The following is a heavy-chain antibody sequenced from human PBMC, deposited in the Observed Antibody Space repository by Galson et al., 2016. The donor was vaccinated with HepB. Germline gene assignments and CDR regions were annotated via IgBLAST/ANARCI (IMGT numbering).Heavy chain of an antibody. D-gene: IGHD5/OR15-5a*01. CDR3: ARDTVSDAFDI. CDR1: GGSISTYY. CDR2: AHYNGRA. V-gene: IGHV4-59*01. J-gene: IGHJ3*02. Sequence: LSLTCIVSGGSISTYYWSWIRQPPGKGLEWIGFAHYNGRAKYNPSLKSRVSISVDTSKNQFSLTLSSVTAADTAVYYCARDTVSDAFDIWGQGTVVTVSS.